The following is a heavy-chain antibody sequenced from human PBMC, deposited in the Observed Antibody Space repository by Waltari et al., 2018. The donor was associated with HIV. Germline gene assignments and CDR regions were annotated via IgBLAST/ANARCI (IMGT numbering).Heavy chain of an antibody. CDR1: GGSISSSSYS. D-gene: IGHD1-26*01. CDR2: IYYSGST. V-gene: IGHV4-39*07. J-gene: IGHJ4*02. CDR3: ARGEWELQPDY. Sequence: QLQLQESGPGLVKPSETLSLNCTVSGGSISSSSYSWGWIRQPPGKGLEWIGSIYYSGSTYYNPSLKSRVTISVDTSKNQFSLKLSSVTAADTAVYYCARGEWELQPDYWGQGTLVTVSS.